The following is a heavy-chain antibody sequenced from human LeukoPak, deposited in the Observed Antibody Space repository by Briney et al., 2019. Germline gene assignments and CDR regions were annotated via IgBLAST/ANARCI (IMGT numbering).Heavy chain of an antibody. CDR1: GFTFSSYA. Sequence: PGGSLRLSCAASGFTFSSYAMHWVRQAPGKGLEWVAVISYDGSNKYYADSVKGRFTISRDNAKNSLYLQMNSLRAEDTAVYYCARFVSIAAAGFDYWGQGTLVTVSS. J-gene: IGHJ4*02. V-gene: IGHV3-30-3*01. D-gene: IGHD6-13*01. CDR3: ARFVSIAAAGFDY. CDR2: ISYDGSNK.